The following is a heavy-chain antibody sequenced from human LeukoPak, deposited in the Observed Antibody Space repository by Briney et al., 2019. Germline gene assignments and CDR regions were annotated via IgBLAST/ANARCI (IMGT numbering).Heavy chain of an antibody. CDR3: ARKPFGLGGLDY. V-gene: IGHV1-46*01. CDR1: GYTFTSYY. J-gene: IGHJ4*02. D-gene: IGHD3-16*01. Sequence: ASVKVSCKASGYTFTSYYIHWARQAPGQGLEWMGIINPSGGSTSYAQKFQARATMTRDTSTRTVYMELSSLRSEDTAVYYCARKPFGLGGLDYWGQGTLVTVSS. CDR2: INPSGGST.